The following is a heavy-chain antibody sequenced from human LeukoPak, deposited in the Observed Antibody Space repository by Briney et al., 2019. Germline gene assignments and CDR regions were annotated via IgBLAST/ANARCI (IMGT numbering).Heavy chain of an antibody. D-gene: IGHD3-22*01. V-gene: IGHV3-21*01. J-gene: IGHJ4*02. CDR3: ARGGDTMIVVVPDY. CDR1: GFTFSSYS. Sequence: GGSLRLSCAASGFTFSSYSMNWVRQAPGKGLEGVSSISSSSSYIYYADSVKGRFTISRDNAKNSLYLQMNSLRAEDTAVYYCARGGDTMIVVVPDYWGQGTLVTVSS. CDR2: ISSSSSYI.